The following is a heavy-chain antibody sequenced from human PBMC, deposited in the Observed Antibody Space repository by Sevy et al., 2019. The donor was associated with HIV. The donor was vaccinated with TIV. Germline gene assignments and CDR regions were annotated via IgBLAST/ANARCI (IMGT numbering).Heavy chain of an antibody. Sequence: GGSLRLSCAASGFTFSGSAMHWVRQASGKGLEWVGRIRSKANSYATAYAASVKGRFTISRDDSKNTAYLQMNSLKTEDAAVYYCTRPVAGTDDAFDIWGQRTMVTVPS. D-gene: IGHD6-19*01. CDR1: GFTFSGSA. V-gene: IGHV3-73*01. CDR2: IRSKANSYAT. CDR3: TRPVAGTDDAFDI. J-gene: IGHJ3*02.